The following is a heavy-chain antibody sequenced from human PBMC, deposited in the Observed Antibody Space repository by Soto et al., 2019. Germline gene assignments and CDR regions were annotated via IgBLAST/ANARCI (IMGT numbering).Heavy chain of an antibody. D-gene: IGHD1-26*01. CDR1: GGSISSGGYY. CDR2: IYYSGTT. Sequence: QVQLQESGPGLVKPSQALSLTCTVSGGSISSGGYYWSWIRQHPGKGLEWIGYIYYSGTTYYNPSLKSRVTISVDTSKNQSSLKLSSVTAADTAVYYCAREGGIVGATAADYWGQGTLVTVSS. CDR3: AREGGIVGATAADY. V-gene: IGHV4-31*03. J-gene: IGHJ4*02.